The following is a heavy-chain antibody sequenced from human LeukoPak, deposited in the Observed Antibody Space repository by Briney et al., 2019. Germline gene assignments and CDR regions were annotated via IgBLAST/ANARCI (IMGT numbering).Heavy chain of an antibody. V-gene: IGHV3-23*01. J-gene: IGHJ6*03. CDR3: AKGGSGSWYPYYYYMDV. CDR1: GFTFSSYV. Sequence: GGSLRLSCPASGFTFSSYVMSWVRQAPGKGLEWVSAISGGGGSTYYADSVKGRFTISRDNSKNTLYLQMNGLRAEDTAVYYCAKGGSGSWYPYYYYMDVWGKGITVTVSS. CDR2: ISGGGGST. D-gene: IGHD6-13*01.